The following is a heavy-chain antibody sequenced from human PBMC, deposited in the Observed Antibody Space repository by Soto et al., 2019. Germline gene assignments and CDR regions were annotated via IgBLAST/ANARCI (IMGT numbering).Heavy chain of an antibody. V-gene: IGHV1-69*01. J-gene: IGHJ4*02. CDR1: GGTFNNYA. CDR3: ASGGVDVVATSAFDY. D-gene: IGHD5-12*01. Sequence: QVQLVQSGAEVKKPGSSVKVSCKASGGTFNNYAISWVRQAPGQGLEWMGGIIPIIGTADYAHKFQGRLASSADESTGTSFMERSSLRSEDTALYYCASGGVDVVATSAFDYWGQGTLVTVSS. CDR2: IIPIIGTA.